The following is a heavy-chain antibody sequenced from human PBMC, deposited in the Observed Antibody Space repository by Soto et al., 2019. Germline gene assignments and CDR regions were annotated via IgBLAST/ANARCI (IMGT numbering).Heavy chain of an antibody. CDR3: AKATATGGGAFEI. Sequence: GGSLRLSCAVSGFICSSYDMSWVRQAPGKGPEWVSTILVGGSTHYEDSVKGRFTISRDTSKNTVYLQMNSLTAGDTAVYYCAKATATGGGAFEICGQGTMVTVS. D-gene: IGHD2-8*02. V-gene: IGHV3-23*01. CDR1: GFICSSYD. CDR2: ILVGGST. J-gene: IGHJ3*02.